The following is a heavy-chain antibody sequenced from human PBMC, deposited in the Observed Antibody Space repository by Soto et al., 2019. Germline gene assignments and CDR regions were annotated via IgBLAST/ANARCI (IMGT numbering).Heavy chain of an antibody. V-gene: IGHV4-39*01. D-gene: IGHD3-3*01. Sequence: PSETLSLTCTVSGGIATTDSHYLGCIRQPPGKGLESIANIYYDGNTYYNPSLKGRVTISLDTSKNQFSLRLNSVTAADTAVYYCARSSIKPQVFMYPFDSWSQGTLVTVS. CDR2: IYYDGNT. CDR3: ARSSIKPQVFMYPFDS. J-gene: IGHJ4*02. CDR1: GGIATTDSHY.